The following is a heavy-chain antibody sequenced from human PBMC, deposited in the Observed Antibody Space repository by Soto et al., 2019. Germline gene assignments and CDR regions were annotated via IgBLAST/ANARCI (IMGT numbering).Heavy chain of an antibody. V-gene: IGHV3-43*01. D-gene: IGHD3-10*01. CDR1: GFTFDDYT. Sequence: VQLVESGGVVVQPGGSLRLSCAASGFTFDDYTMHWVRQAPGKGLEWVSLISWDGGSTYYADSVKGRFTISRDNSKNSLYLQMNSLRTEDTALYYCAKDIGVRGYYYYGMDVWGQGTTVTVSS. CDR3: AKDIGVRGYYYYGMDV. CDR2: ISWDGGST. J-gene: IGHJ6*02.